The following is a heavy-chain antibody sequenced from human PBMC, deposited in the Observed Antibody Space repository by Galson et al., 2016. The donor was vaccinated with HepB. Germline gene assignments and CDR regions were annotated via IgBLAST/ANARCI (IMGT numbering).Heavy chain of an antibody. CDR3: ARDGPVDGSGSNN. V-gene: IGHV1-69*10. Sequence: SVKVSCKASGGTFNNYAVSWVRQAPGQGLEWMGRVIPTISMANYAQRFKGRLTISANRSTNTVYMELTSLTSEDSAVYFCARDGPVDGSGSNNWGRGTQVIVSS. D-gene: IGHD3-10*01. CDR2: VIPTISMA. J-gene: IGHJ4*02. CDR1: GGTFNNYA.